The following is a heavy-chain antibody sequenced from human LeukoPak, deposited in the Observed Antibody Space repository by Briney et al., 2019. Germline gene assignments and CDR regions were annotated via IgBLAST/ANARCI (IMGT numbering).Heavy chain of an antibody. J-gene: IGHJ4*02. CDR3: ARDPVISAEDY. CDR2: IIPILGIA. Sequence: SVKVSCKASGGTFSSYTTSWVRQAPGQGLEWMGRIIPILGIANYAQKFQGRVTITADKSTSTACMELSSLRSEDTAVYYCARDPVISAEDYWGQGTLVTVSS. CDR1: GGTFSSYT. V-gene: IGHV1-69*04. D-gene: IGHD2/OR15-2a*01.